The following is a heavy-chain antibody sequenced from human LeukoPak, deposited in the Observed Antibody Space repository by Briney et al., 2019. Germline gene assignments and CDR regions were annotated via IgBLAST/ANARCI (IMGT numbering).Heavy chain of an antibody. V-gene: IGHV5-10-1*01. CDR1: GYSFDNYW. CDR3: ARHYYGSGSYSHFEY. Sequence: GESLKISCKGSGYSFDNYWITWLRQMPGKGLEWMGKIDLSDSYTNYSPSFQGHVTISADKSISTAYLQWSSLKASDSAMYYCARHYYGSGSYSHFEYWGQGTLVTVSS. J-gene: IGHJ4*02. CDR2: IDLSDSYT. D-gene: IGHD3-10*01.